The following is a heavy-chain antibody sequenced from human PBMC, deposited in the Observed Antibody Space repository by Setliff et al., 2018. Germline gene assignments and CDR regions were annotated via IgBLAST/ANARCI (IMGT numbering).Heavy chain of an antibody. CDR1: GGTFSSYA. V-gene: IGHV1-69*05. J-gene: IGHJ4*02. D-gene: IGHD3-3*01. Sequence: ASVKVSCKASGGTFSSYAISWVRQAPGLGLEWMGGIIPIFGTANYAQKFQGRVTMTRDTSTSTVYMDLSSLRSGDTAMYYCARELLFGGVIFGYWGQGTLVTVSS. CDR3: ARELLFGGVIFGY. CDR2: IIPIFGTA.